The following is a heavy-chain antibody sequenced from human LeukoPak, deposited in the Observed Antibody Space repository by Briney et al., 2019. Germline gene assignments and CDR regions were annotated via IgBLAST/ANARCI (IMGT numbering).Heavy chain of an antibody. CDR2: ISWNSGSI. V-gene: IGHV3-9*01. D-gene: IGHD3-22*01. CDR1: GFTFDDYA. Sequence: QPGGSLRLSCAASGFTFDDYAMHWVRQAPGKGLEWVSGISWNSGSIGYADSVKGRFTISRDNAKNSLYLQMNSLRAEDTALYYCAKNTLYDSSGYYDYWGQGTLVTVSS. J-gene: IGHJ4*02. CDR3: AKNTLYDSSGYYDY.